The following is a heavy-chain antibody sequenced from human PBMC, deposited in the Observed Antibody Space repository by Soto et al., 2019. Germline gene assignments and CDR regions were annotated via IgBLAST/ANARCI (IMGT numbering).Heavy chain of an antibody. V-gene: IGHV3-30-3*01. CDR2: ISYDGSNK. CDR3: ARDKSPYSSGWHNRHFDY. D-gene: IGHD6-19*01. J-gene: IGHJ4*02. Sequence: QVQLVESGGGVVQPGRSLRLSCAASGFTFSSYAMHWVRQAPGKGLEWVAVISYDGSNKYYADSVKGRFTISRDNSKNTLYLQMTSLRAEDTAVSYCARDKSPYSSGWHNRHFDYWGQGTLVIVSS. CDR1: GFTFSSYA.